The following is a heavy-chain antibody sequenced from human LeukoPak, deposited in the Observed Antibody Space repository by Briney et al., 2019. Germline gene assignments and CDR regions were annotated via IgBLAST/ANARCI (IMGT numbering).Heavy chain of an antibody. CDR3: ARVYGLPDI. J-gene: IGHJ3*02. V-gene: IGHV3-7*05. D-gene: IGHD4-17*01. CDR1: GFTFSNYW. CDR2: IKQDGSEK. Sequence: GGSLRLSCAASGFTFSNYWMSWVRQAPGKGLEWVANIKQDGSEKYYVDSVKGRLTISRDNAKNQLYLQMNSLTAEDTAVYYCARVYGLPDIWGQGTMVTVSS.